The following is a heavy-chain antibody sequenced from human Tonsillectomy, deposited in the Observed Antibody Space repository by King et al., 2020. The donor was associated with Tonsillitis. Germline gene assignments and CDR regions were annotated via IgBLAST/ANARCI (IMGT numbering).Heavy chain of an antibody. CDR2: INHSGST. Sequence: VQLPQWGAGLLKPSETLSLTCAVYGGSFSGYYWSWIRQPPGKGLEWIGEINHSGSTNYNPSLKSRVTVSVDTSKNQFSLKLSSVTAADTAVYYCARGWAFDIWGQGTMVTVSS. CDR1: GGSFSGYY. V-gene: IGHV4-34*01. J-gene: IGHJ3*02. CDR3: ARGWAFDI.